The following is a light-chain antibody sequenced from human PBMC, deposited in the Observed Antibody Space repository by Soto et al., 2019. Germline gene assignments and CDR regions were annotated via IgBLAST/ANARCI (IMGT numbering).Light chain of an antibody. Sequence: EIVMTQSPATLSVSPGERATLSCRASQSVGSDLAWYQQKPGQAPRLLIYDASNRATGIPARFSGSGSGTDFTLTISSLEPEDFAVYYCQQYGRSGTFGQGTKVDI. CDR1: QSVGSD. CDR2: DAS. CDR3: QQYGRSGT. J-gene: IGKJ1*01. V-gene: IGKV3-11*01.